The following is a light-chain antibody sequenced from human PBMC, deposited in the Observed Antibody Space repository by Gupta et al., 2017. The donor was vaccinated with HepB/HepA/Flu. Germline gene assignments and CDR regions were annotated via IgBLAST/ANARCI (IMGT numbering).Light chain of an antibody. J-gene: IGKJ4*01. CDR3: QQYHNLLT. V-gene: IGKV1-33*01. CDR1: QDISNY. CDR2: DAS. Sequence: DIQMTQSPSSLSASVGDRVTITCQASQDISNYLNWYQQKPGKAPKLLIYDASNLETGVPSRFSGSGSGKDFTFTSSSLQAEDIATYYWQQYHNLLTFGGGTKVEIK.